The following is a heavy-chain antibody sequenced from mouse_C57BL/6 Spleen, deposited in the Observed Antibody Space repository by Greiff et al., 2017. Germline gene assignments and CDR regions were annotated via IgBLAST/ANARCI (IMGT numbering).Heavy chain of an antibody. CDR3: ARCGSYGKDPYYAMDY. Sequence: QVQLQQPGAELVRPGSSVKLSCKASGYTFTSYRMDWVKQRPGQGLEWIGNIYPSDSETHYTQKFKDKATLTVDKSSSTAYMQLSGLRSEDSAVYDGARCGSYGKDPYYAMDYWGQGTSVTFSS. J-gene: IGHJ4*01. CDR2: IYPSDSET. CDR1: GYTFTSYR. V-gene: IGHV1-61*01. D-gene: IGHD2-1*01.